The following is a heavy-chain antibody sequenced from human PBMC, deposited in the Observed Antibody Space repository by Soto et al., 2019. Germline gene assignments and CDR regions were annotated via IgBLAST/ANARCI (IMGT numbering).Heavy chain of an antibody. V-gene: IGHV3-74*01. CDR1: GFTVSSYW. CDR2: INNDGSST. Sequence: GGSLRLSCAASGFTVSSYWIHWVRQAPGKGLVWVSRINNDGSSTSYADSVKGRFTISRDNAKNTLYLQMNSLRAEDTAVYYCARPLMVRGVIIGALDILGQGTMVTVSS. CDR3: ARPLMVRGVIIGALDI. J-gene: IGHJ3*02. D-gene: IGHD3-10*01.